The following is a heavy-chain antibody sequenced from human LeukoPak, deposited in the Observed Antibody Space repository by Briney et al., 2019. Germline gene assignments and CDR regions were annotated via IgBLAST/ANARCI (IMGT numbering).Heavy chain of an antibody. CDR2: ISGSGGST. D-gene: IGHD5-24*01. CDR3: AKGRSGWLQDFDY. Sequence: EGSLRLSCAASGFTFSSYAMSWVRQAPGKGLEWVSAISGSGGSTYYADSVKGRFTISRGNSKNTLYLQMNSLRAEDTAVYYCAKGRSGWLQDFDYWGQGTLVTVSS. CDR1: GFTFSSYA. J-gene: IGHJ4*02. V-gene: IGHV3-23*01.